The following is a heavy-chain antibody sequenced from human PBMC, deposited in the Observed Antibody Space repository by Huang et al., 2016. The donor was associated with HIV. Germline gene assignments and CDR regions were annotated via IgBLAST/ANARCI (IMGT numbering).Heavy chain of an antibody. CDR3: ARPPTYSDDGGYYIDAFGV. D-gene: IGHD2-21*02. CDR1: GYSFTRQW. J-gene: IGHJ3*01. V-gene: IGHV5-51*03. Sequence: EVQLVQPGAEMTRPGESLKISCKVSGYSFTRQWIGWVRQMPGKGPEWIGIIYPGDSDVKYSPTFQGQVTSAADNSISTAYLQLKSLKVSDTAMYFCARPPTYSDDGGYYIDAFGVWGRGTMVTVS. CDR2: IYPGDSDV.